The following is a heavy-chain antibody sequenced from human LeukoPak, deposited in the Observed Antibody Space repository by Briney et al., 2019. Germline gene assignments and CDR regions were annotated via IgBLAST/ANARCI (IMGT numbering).Heavy chain of an antibody. CDR3: AREDYYGSGSYYGGYDY. CDR2: INHSGNT. CDR1: GGSFSGYY. Sequence: SETLSLTCAVYGGSFSGYYWSWIRQPPGKGLEWIGEINHSGNTNYNPSLKSRVTISVDTSKNQISLRLASVTAADTAMYYCAREDYYGSGSYYGGYDYWGQGTLVTVSS. D-gene: IGHD3-10*01. V-gene: IGHV4-34*01. J-gene: IGHJ4*02.